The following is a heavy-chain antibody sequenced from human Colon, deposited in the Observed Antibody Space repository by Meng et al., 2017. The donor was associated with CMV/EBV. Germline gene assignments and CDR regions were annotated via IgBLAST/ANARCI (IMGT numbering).Heavy chain of an antibody. CDR3: AKVVKRMIVVVKDYFDY. CDR1: GFTFSSYA. CDR2: ISGGGGST. Sequence: GESLKISCAASGFTFSSYAMSWVRQAPGKGLEWVSAISGGGGSTYYADSVKGRFTISRDNSKNTLYLQMNSLRAEDTAVYYCAKVVKRMIVVVKDYFDYWGQGTLVTVSS. D-gene: IGHD3-22*01. J-gene: IGHJ4*02. V-gene: IGHV3-23*01.